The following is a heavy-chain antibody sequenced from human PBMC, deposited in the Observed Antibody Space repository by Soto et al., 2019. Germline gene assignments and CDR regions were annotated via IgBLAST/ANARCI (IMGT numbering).Heavy chain of an antibody. D-gene: IGHD1-7*01. CDR1: GGSISSSSYY. CDR2: IYYSGTT. CDR3: ARVGGTIYFRWFDP. V-gene: IGHV4-39*07. J-gene: IGHJ5*02. Sequence: PSETLSLTCTVSGGSISSSSYYWGWIRQPPGKGLEWIGSIYYSGTTYYNPSLKSRVTISVDTSKNQFSLKLSSVTAADTAVYYCARVGGTIYFRWFDPWGQGTLVTVSS.